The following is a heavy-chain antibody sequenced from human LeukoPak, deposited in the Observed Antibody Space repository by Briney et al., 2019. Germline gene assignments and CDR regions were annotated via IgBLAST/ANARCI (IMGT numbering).Heavy chain of an antibody. CDR1: GFTFSSYA. V-gene: IGHV3-23*01. J-gene: IGHJ4*02. Sequence: GSLRLSCAASGFTFSSYAMRWVPQAPGKGLEWVSSISGSGDSTYNADSVKGRFTISRDKSKNTLYLQMNSLRADDTAVYYCAKDGGQEVDYWGQGTLVTVSS. D-gene: IGHD3-16*01. CDR3: AKDGGQEVDY. CDR2: ISGSGDST.